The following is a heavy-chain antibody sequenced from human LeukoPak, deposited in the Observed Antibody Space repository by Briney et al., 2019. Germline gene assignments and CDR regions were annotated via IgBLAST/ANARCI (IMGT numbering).Heavy chain of an antibody. D-gene: IGHD6-6*01. J-gene: IGHJ1*01. CDR1: GFTFSSYA. Sequence: PSGGSLRLSCAASGFTFSSYAMHWVRQAPGKGLEWVAVISYDGSNKYYADSVKGRFTISRDNAKNSLYLQMNSLRAEDTAVYYCARDLSSSSTAYFQHWGQGTLVTVSS. CDR3: ARDLSSSSTAYFQH. V-gene: IGHV3-30-3*01. CDR2: ISYDGSNK.